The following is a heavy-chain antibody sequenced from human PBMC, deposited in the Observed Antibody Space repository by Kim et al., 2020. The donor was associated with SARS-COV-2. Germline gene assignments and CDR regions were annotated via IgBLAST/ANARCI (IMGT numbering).Heavy chain of an antibody. Sequence: GESLKISCEGSGYSFTDFWLAWVRHMPGRGLEWMGIVSPAGSISKYSPSFQGQVTISADKSINTAFLQWSSLKASDTAMYYCARCHFSDSRGNYWAHSFDFWGPGTMVTVSS. CDR1: GYSFTDFW. J-gene: IGHJ3*01. V-gene: IGHV5-51*01. D-gene: IGHD3-22*01. CDR2: VSPAGSIS. CDR3: ARCHFSDSRGNYWAHSFDF.